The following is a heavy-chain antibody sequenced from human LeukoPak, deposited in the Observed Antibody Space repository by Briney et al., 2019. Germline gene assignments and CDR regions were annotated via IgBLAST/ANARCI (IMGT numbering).Heavy chain of an antibody. CDR2: IYYSGST. CDR1: GDFITAYY. V-gene: IGHV4-59*01. D-gene: IGHD3-10*01. CDR3: ARDVWFGELSFWFDP. Sequence: KPSETLSLTCIVSGDFITAYYWNWIRQPPGKGLEWIGYIYYSGSTNYNPSLKSRVTISVDTSKNQFSLKLSSVTAADTAVYYCARDVWFGELSFWFDPWGQGTLVTVSS. J-gene: IGHJ5*02.